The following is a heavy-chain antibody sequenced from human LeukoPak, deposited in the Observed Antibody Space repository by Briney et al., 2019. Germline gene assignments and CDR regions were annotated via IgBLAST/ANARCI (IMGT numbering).Heavy chain of an antibody. CDR2: IKEDGSEK. Sequence: GGSLRLSCAASGFTFSSYWMSWVRQAPGKGLEWVANIKEDGSEKYYVDSVEGRFTISRDNAKNSLYLQMNSLRVEDTAVYYCARDNPQLVQEKTGAYYGMDVWGQGTTVTVSS. J-gene: IGHJ6*02. CDR1: GFTFSSYW. V-gene: IGHV3-7*01. D-gene: IGHD6-13*01. CDR3: ARDNPQLVQEKTGAYYGMDV.